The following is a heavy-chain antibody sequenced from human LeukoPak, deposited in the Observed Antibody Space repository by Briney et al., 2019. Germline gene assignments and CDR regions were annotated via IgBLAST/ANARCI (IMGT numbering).Heavy chain of an antibody. CDR2: LYQSGTT. CDR3: ARAKLEWFSIYYYYYMDV. CDR1: GYSITSGYY. V-gene: IGHV4-38-2*01. D-gene: IGHD3-3*01. J-gene: IGHJ6*03. Sequence: SETLSLTCGVSGYSITSGYYWGWIRQPPGKGLWGIGILYQSGTTYYTPSLKSRATTLAETTNNHFSLNKNSATAAETAVYYCARAKLEWFSIYYYYYMDVWGQGTTVTVSS.